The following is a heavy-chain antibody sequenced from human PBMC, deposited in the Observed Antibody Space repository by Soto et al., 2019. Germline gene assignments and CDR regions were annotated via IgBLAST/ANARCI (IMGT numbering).Heavy chain of an antibody. J-gene: IGHJ4*02. V-gene: IGHV1-2*02. CDR1: GYSLTGYY. CDR3: TRELDY. Sequence: QVQLVQSGAEVKKPGASVKVSCKPSGYSLTGYYMHWVRQAPGQGLEWMGWLNPITGGTNYTQKFQGRVTMTRDTSIGTAYMELSGLRSDDTAVYFCTRELDYWGQGTLVTVSS. CDR2: LNPITGGT.